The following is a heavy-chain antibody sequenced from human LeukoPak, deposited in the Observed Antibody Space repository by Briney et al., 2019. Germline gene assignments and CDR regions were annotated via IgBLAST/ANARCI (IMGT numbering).Heavy chain of an antibody. J-gene: IGHJ5*02. CDR2: ISQDGSEK. V-gene: IGHV3-7*02. CDR1: GFTFSTYW. Sequence: GGSLRLSCAASGFTFSTYWMTWVRQAPGKGLERVANISQDGSEKYYVDSVKGRFTISRDNAKNSLSLQMNSLRAEDTAVYYCARGDIVVVVAAFDPWGQGTLVTVSS. D-gene: IGHD2-15*01. CDR3: ARGDIVVVVAAFDP.